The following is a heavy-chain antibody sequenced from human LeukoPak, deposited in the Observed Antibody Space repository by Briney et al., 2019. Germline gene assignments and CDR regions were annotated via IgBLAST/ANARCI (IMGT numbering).Heavy chain of an antibody. CDR1: GYTFTSYY. CDR3: ARGGQQQLVWAY. CDR2: INPSGGST. Sequence: GASVKVSCKASGYTFTSYYMHWVRQPPAQGLEWMGIINPSGGSTSYAQKFQGRVTMTRDTSTSTVYMELSSLRSEDTAVYYCARGGQQQLVWAYWGQGTLVTVSS. V-gene: IGHV1-46*01. J-gene: IGHJ4*02. D-gene: IGHD6-13*01.